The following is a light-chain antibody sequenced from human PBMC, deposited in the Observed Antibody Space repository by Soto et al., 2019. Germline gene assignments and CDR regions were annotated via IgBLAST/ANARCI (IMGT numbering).Light chain of an antibody. CDR2: AAS. CDR1: QSISTY. CDR3: QQSYSNLALT. V-gene: IGKV1-39*01. Sequence: DIQMTQSPSSLSASVGDRVTITCRASQSISTYLNWYQHKPGKAPKLLIYAASILQSGVPSRFSGRGSGTHFTLTISSLQPEDFSTYYCQQSYSNLALTFGGGTNVEIK. J-gene: IGKJ4*01.